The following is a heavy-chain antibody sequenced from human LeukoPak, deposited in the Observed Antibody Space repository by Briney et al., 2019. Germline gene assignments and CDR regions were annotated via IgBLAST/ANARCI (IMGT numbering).Heavy chain of an antibody. CDR1: GYTFTSYG. CDR2: ISAYNGNT. CDR3: ARDPSDIVVVVAAIPNYFDY. J-gene: IGHJ4*02. D-gene: IGHD2-15*01. Sequence: ASVKVSCKASGYTFTSYGISWARQAPGQGLEWMGWISAYNGNTNYAQKLQGRVTMTTDTSTSTAYMELRSLRSDDTAVYYCARDPSDIVVVVAAIPNYFDYWGQGTLVTVSS. V-gene: IGHV1-18*01.